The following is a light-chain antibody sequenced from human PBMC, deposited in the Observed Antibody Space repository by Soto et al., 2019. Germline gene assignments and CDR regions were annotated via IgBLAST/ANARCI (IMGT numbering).Light chain of an antibody. J-gene: IGKJ1*01. CDR2: GAS. CDR1: QSVSDR. V-gene: IGKV3-15*01. CDR3: QQYDNWPWT. Sequence: EKVMSQSPATLSLSQGERATLSCRASQSVSDRVAWYQQKPGQASRLVIYGASTRATGIPVRFSGSGSGTEFTLTISSLQSEDFAFYYCQQYDNWPWTFGQWTKVDI.